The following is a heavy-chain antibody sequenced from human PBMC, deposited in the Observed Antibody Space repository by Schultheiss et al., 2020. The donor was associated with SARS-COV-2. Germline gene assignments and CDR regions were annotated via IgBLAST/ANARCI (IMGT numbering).Heavy chain of an antibody. J-gene: IGHJ4*02. V-gene: IGHV3-43D*04. Sequence: GGSLRLSCAASGFTFDDYAMHWVRQAPGKGLEWVSLISWDGGSTYYADSVKGRFTISRDNSKNSLYLQMNSLRAEDTALYYCARGYYDSSGYYSEGRQGLDYWGQGTLVTVSS. D-gene: IGHD3-22*01. CDR3: ARGYYDSSGYYSEGRQGLDY. CDR1: GFTFDDYA. CDR2: ISWDGGST.